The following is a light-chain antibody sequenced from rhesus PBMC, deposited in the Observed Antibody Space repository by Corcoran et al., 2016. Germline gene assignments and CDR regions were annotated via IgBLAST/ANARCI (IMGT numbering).Light chain of an antibody. Sequence: DIQMTQSPSSLSASVGDRVTVTCRASQGLNKEFSWYQQKPGKAPTHLIYAASSLQTGVSSRFSGSGSGTDDTLTISSLQPEDVATYYGLQDYTTPYRFGQGTKVEIK. CDR1: QGLNKE. CDR2: AAS. J-gene: IGKJ2*01. CDR3: LQDYTTPYR. V-gene: IGKV1-94*01.